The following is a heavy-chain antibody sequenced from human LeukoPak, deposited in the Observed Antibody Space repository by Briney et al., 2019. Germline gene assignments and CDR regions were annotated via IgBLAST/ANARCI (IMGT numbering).Heavy chain of an antibody. CDR3: ATGSKGLRFNYYFDY. D-gene: IGHD5-12*01. CDR1: GYTFIGYY. J-gene: IGHJ4*02. CDR2: INPNTGDT. Sequence: GASVKVSCKASGYTFIGYYMHWVRQAPGQGLEWMGWINPNTGDTNFAQKFQGRVTMTRDTSIATAYLELSRLNSDDTAVYYCATGSKGLRFNYYFDYWGQGTLVIVSS. V-gene: IGHV1-2*02.